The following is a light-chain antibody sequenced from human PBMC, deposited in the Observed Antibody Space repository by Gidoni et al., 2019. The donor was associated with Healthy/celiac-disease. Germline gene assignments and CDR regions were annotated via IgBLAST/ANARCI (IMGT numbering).Light chain of an antibody. CDR3: QQYYSTPCS. V-gene: IGKV4-1*01. Sequence: DIVMTQSPDSLAVSLGERATINCKSSQSVLYSSNNKKYLAWYQQKPGQPPKLLIYWASTRESGFPDRFSGRGSGTDFTLTISSLQAEDVAVYYCQQYYSTPCSFGQGTKLEIK. J-gene: IGKJ2*04. CDR1: QSVLYSSNNKKY. CDR2: WAS.